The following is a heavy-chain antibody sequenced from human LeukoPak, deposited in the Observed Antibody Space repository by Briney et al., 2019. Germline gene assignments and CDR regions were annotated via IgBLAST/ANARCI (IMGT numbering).Heavy chain of an antibody. Sequence: SVKVSCKASGGTFSSYAISWVRQAPGQGLEWMGRIIPILGIANYAQKFQGRVTITADKSTSTAYMELSSLRSEDTAVYYCAISGYSYGQYYFDYWDQGTLVTVSS. V-gene: IGHV1-69*04. CDR2: IIPILGIA. J-gene: IGHJ4*02. CDR3: AISGYSYGQYYFDY. D-gene: IGHD5-18*01. CDR1: GGTFSSYA.